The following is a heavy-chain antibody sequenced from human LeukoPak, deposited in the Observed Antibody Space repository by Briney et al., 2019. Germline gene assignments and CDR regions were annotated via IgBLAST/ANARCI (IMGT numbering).Heavy chain of an antibody. D-gene: IGHD2-2*01. CDR1: GFTFDDYT. CDR3: AREFINIVVVPAAEYYYYYYGMDV. CDR2: ISWNGDGT. V-gene: IGHV3-43*01. Sequence: GGSLRLSCAASGFTFDDYTMHWVRQAPGKGLEWVSLISWNGDGTYYGDSVKGRFTISRDNSKNTLYLQMNSLRAEDTAVYYCAREFINIVVVPAAEYYYYYYGMDVWGQGTTVTVSS. J-gene: IGHJ6*02.